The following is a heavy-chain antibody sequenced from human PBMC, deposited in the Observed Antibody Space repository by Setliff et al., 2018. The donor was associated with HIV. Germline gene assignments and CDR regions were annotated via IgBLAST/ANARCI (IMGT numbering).Heavy chain of an antibody. Sequence: SETLSLTCTVSGYFISSGYYWGWIRQPRGKGLEWIGNIYRSGSTYYNPSLKSRVTISVDKSKNQFSLKLSSVTAADTAVYYCARDRGGGYNNLDYWGQGTLVTVSS. CDR3: ARDRGGGYNNLDY. CDR1: GYFISSGYY. J-gene: IGHJ4*02. D-gene: IGHD5-12*01. V-gene: IGHV4-38-2*02. CDR2: IYRSGST.